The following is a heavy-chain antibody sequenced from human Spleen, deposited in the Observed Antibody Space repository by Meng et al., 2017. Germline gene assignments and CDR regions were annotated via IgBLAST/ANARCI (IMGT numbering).Heavy chain of an antibody. D-gene: IGHD2-2*02. CDR1: GGIFSNYV. CDR3: AGAPYTSGGLGAFEI. CDR2: IIPILGIP. V-gene: IGHV1-69*04. J-gene: IGHJ3*02. Sequence: SVKVSCKALGGIFSNYVIGWVRQAPGQGLEWLGRIIPILGIPNYAQKFQGRVTITADSMELSSLRSEDTAVYYCAGAPYTSGGLGAFEIWGQGTMVTVSS.